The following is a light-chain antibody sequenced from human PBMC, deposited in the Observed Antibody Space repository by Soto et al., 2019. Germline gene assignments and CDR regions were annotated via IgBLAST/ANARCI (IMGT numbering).Light chain of an antibody. CDR2: AAS. Sequence: DIQMTQSPSSLSASVGDRVTITCRASQSISSYLNWYQHKPGKAPKLLIYAASSLQSGVPSRFSGSGSGTDFTLTISSLQVEDFATYYCQQSYSSPQTFGQGTRVEIK. CDR3: QQSYSSPQT. J-gene: IGKJ1*01. V-gene: IGKV1-39*01. CDR1: QSISSY.